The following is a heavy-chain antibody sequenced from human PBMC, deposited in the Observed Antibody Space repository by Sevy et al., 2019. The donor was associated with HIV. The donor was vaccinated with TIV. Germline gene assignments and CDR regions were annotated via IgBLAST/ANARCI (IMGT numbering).Heavy chain of an antibody. D-gene: IGHD3-22*01. CDR1: GFSFDSYG. Sequence: GGSLRLSCAVSGFSFDSYGMTWVRQAPGKGLEWVSAISGSGTRTYYADSVKGRFIISRDNSKNTLDLQMNSLRGEDTGIYYWAKGGGGHYDPDEIAYYFYYYNMDVWGKGTTVTVSS. CDR2: ISGSGTRT. CDR3: AKGGGGHYDPDEIAYYFYYYNMDV. J-gene: IGHJ6*03. V-gene: IGHV3-23*01.